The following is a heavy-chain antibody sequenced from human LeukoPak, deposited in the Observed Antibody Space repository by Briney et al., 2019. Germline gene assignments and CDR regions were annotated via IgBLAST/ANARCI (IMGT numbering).Heavy chain of an antibody. Sequence: PSETLSLTCTVSVYSISSDYYWGWIRQPPGKGLEWIGSIYHSGGAYYSPSLKSRLTISIDTSKNQFSLKLMSVTAADTAVYYCARDSGTTGEVKFDPWGQGTLVTVSS. CDR2: IYHSGGA. D-gene: IGHD3-10*01. CDR1: VYSISSDYY. J-gene: IGHJ5*02. CDR3: ARDSGTTGEVKFDP. V-gene: IGHV4-38-2*02.